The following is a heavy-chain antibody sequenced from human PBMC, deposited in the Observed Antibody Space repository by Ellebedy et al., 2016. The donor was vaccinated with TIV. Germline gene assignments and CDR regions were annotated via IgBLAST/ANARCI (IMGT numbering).Heavy chain of an antibody. CDR3: ARYGDFDFDY. J-gene: IGHJ4*02. D-gene: IGHD4-17*01. Sequence: LRLSCTVSGGSITSGSFYWSWIRQHPGKGLEWIAYIYHSGSTFYNPSLKSRLTISVDTSKNQFSLQLSSVTAADTAIYYCARYGDFDFDYWGQGTLVTVSS. V-gene: IGHV4-31*03. CDR2: IYHSGST. CDR1: GGSITSGSFY.